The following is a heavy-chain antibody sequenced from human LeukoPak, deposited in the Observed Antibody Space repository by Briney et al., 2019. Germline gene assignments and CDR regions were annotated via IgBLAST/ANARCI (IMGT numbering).Heavy chain of an antibody. Sequence: PGGSLRLSCAASGFTFSSYAMSWVRQAPGKGLEWVSAISGSGGSTYYADSVKGRFTISRDNSKNTLYLQMNSLRAEDTAVYCCARGGPGGNLAQYYYYGMDVWGQGTTVTVSS. CDR2: ISGSGGST. V-gene: IGHV3-23*01. CDR1: GFTFSSYA. D-gene: IGHD2-15*01. J-gene: IGHJ6*02. CDR3: ARGGPGGNLAQYYYYGMDV.